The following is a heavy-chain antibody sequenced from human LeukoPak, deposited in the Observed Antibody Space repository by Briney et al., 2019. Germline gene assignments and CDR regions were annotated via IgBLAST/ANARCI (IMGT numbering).Heavy chain of an antibody. V-gene: IGHV4-34*01. D-gene: IGHD6-19*01. CDR1: GGSFSGYY. J-gene: IGHJ6*03. CDR2: INHSGST. CDR3: ARLIAVAGNIGYYYYMDV. Sequence: SETLSLTCAVYGGSFSGYYWSWIRQPPGKGLEWIGEINHSGSTNYNPSLKSRVTISVDTSKNQFSLKLSSVTAADTAVYYCARLIAVAGNIGYYYYMDVWGKGTTVTISS.